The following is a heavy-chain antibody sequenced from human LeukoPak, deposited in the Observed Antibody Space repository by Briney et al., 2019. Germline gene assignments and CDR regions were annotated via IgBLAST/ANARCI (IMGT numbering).Heavy chain of an antibody. CDR2: IIPILGIA. D-gene: IGHD3-22*01. CDR3: ASVGDYYDSSGYSPAFGY. Sequence: SVKVSFKASGGTFSSYAISWVRQAPGQGLEWMGRIIPILGIANYAQKFQGRVMITADKSTSTAYMELSSLRSEDTAVYYCASVGDYYDSSGYSPAFGYWGQGTPVTVSS. J-gene: IGHJ4*02. CDR1: GGTFSSYA. V-gene: IGHV1-69*04.